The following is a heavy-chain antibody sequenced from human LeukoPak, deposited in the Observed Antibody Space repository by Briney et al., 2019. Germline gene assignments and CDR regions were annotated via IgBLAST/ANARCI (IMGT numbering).Heavy chain of an antibody. CDR3: ARGPLLRYFDWLSYYYYYGMDV. CDR1: GYTFTSYD. J-gene: IGHJ6*02. Sequence: ASVKVPCKASGYTFTSYDINWVRQATGQGLEWMGWMNPNSGNTGYAQKFQGRVTMTRNTSISTAYMELSSLRSEDTAVYYCARGPLLRYFDWLSYYYYYGMDVWGQGTTVTVSS. CDR2: MNPNSGNT. D-gene: IGHD3-9*01. V-gene: IGHV1-8*01.